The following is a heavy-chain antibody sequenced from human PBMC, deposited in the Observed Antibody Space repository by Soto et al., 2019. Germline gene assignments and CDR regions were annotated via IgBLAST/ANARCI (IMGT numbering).Heavy chain of an antibody. CDR3: ASDGYGDRHAFDI. CDR1: GFSFSSYG. J-gene: IGHJ3*02. CDR2: IWYDGSKK. D-gene: IGHD3-10*01. Sequence: QVQLVASGGGVVQSGRSLRLSCAASGFSFSSYGMHWVRQAPGKGLEWVAVIWYDGSKKYYADSVKGRFTISRDNSKNTLYLLTNSMRAEDTAVYYCASDGYGDRHAFDIWGQGTMVTVSS. V-gene: IGHV3-33*01.